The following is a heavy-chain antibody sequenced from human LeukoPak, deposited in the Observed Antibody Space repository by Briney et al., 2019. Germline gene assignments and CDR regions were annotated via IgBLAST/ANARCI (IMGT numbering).Heavy chain of an antibody. CDR1: GFSFGSYP. V-gene: IGHV3-23*01. J-gene: IGHJ4*02. D-gene: IGHD1-1*01. Sequence: GGSLRLSCVVSGFSFGSYPMSWVRQAPGKGLEWVSVISETGDVTHYADSMKGRFTISRDNIKNTLNLQMNSLRAEDTAVYYCANLKGTDYWGQGTLVTVSS. CDR2: ISETGDVT. CDR3: ANLKGTDY.